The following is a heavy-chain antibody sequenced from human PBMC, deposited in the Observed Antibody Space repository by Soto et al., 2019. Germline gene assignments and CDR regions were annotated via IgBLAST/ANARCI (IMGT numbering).Heavy chain of an antibody. Sequence: VGSLRLSCAASGFTFSIYSMNWVRQAPGKGLEWVSYISSSSSTIYYADSVKGRFTISRDNAKNSLYVQMNSLRAEDTAVYYCARAYCSGGSCHFDYWGQGTLVTVSS. CDR3: ARAYCSGGSCHFDY. CDR1: GFTFSIYS. J-gene: IGHJ4*02. D-gene: IGHD2-15*01. V-gene: IGHV3-48*01. CDR2: ISSSSSTI.